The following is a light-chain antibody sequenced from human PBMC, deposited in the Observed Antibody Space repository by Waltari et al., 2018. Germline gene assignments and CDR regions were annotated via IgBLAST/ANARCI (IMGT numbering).Light chain of an antibody. CDR3: QQYYTAPYS. V-gene: IGKV4-1*01. CDR2: WAS. Sequence: DIVMTQSPDSLAVSLGEGATTTCTSSQSIFYNSNNKHYLAWYQQKVGQPPKLLIYWASSRESGVPDRFSGSVSGTDFTLTISSLQAEDVAVYYCQQYYTAPYSFGQGTKLEIK. J-gene: IGKJ2*03. CDR1: QSIFYNSNNKHY.